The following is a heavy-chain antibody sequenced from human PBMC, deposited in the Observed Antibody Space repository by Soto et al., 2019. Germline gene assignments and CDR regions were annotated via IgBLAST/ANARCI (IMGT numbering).Heavy chain of an antibody. Sequence: ASVKVSCKVSGYTLTELSMHWVRQAPGKGLEWMGGFDPEDGETIYAQKFQGRVTMAEDTSTDTAYMELSSLRSEDTAVYYCALTRITIFGVVRNAFDIWGQGTMVTVSS. V-gene: IGHV1-24*01. CDR3: ALTRITIFGVVRNAFDI. CDR2: FDPEDGET. D-gene: IGHD3-3*01. J-gene: IGHJ3*02. CDR1: GYTLTELS.